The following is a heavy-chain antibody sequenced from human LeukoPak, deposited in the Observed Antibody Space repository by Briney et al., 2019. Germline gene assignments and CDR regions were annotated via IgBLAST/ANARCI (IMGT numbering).Heavy chain of an antibody. D-gene: IGHD3-22*01. V-gene: IGHV4-61*02. CDR2: IYTSGST. J-gene: IGHJ4*02. CDR1: GGSISSGSYY. Sequence: SQTLSLTCTVSGGSISSGSYYWSWIRQTAGKGLEWIGRIYTSGSTNYNPSLKSRVTISVDTSKNQFSLKLSSVTAADTAVYYSAREAKGYYDSSGSENFDYWGQGTLVTVSS. CDR3: AREAKGYYDSSGSENFDY.